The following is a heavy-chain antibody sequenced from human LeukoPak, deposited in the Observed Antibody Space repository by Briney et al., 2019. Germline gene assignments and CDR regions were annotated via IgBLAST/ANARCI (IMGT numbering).Heavy chain of an antibody. D-gene: IGHD3-22*01. V-gene: IGHV1-2*04. J-gene: IGHJ3*02. CDR1: GYTFTGYY. CDR3: AREAIGYYDSSGYYSRAFDI. Sequence: ASVKVSCKASGYTFTGYYMHWVRQAPGQGLEWMGWINPNSGSTNYAQKFQGWVTMTRDTSISTAYMELSRLRSDDTAVYYCAREAIGYYDSSGYYSRAFDIWGQGTMVTVSS. CDR2: INPNSGST.